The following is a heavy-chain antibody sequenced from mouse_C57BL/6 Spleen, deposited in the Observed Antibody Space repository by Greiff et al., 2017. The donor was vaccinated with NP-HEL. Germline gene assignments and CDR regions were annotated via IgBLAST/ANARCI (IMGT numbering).Heavy chain of an antibody. Sequence: VQLQQPGAELVRPGSSVKLSCKASGYTFTSYWMDWVKQRPGQGLEWIGNIYPSDSETHYKQKFKDKATLTVDKSSSTAYMQLSSLTSEDSAVYYCARSHLFVTTVVGDFDYWGQGTTLTVSS. V-gene: IGHV1-61*01. CDR3: ARSHLFVTTVVGDFDY. CDR2: IYPSDSET. D-gene: IGHD1-1*01. CDR1: GYTFTSYW. J-gene: IGHJ2*01.